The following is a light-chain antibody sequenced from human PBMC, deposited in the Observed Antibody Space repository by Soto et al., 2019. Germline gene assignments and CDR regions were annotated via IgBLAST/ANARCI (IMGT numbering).Light chain of an antibody. CDR3: HHSLKYT. CDR2: RVS. Sequence: DIQMTQSPSSLSASVGDRITIACRTSQKIDNSLHWFQHKPGKAPKLLISRVSTLQSGVPSRFSGRGSGTDFTLTISSLQPEDFATYYCHHSLKYTFGQGTKLEIK. CDR1: QKIDNS. J-gene: IGKJ2*01. V-gene: IGKV1-39*01.